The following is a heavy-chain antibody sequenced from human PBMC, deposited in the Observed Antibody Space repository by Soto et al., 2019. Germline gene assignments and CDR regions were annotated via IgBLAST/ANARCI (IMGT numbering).Heavy chain of an antibody. J-gene: IGHJ5*02. CDR3: ARGQRFSAWFDP. D-gene: IGHD3-3*01. Sequence: QVHLQESGPGLVKPSETLSLTCTVSGGAISTYYWTWIRQPAGKGLEWIGRIYSSGSTKYNPSLQSRVTMSLDTSNNQFSLRRTSVTAADTAVYYCARGQRFSAWFDPWGQGTLVTVAS. CDR2: IYSSGST. CDR1: GGAISTYY. V-gene: IGHV4-4*07.